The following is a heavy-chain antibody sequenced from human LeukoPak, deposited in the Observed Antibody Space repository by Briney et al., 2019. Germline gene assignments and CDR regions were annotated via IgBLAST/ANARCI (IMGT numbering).Heavy chain of an antibody. Sequence: PGGSLRLSCAASGFTFSDYYMSWIRQAPGKGLEWVSYISSSGSTIYYADSVKGRFTISRDNAKNSLYLQMNSLRDEDTAVYYCARDNRRVEALFDYWGQGTLVTVSS. CDR2: ISSSGSTI. CDR3: ARDNRRVEALFDY. J-gene: IGHJ4*02. CDR1: GFTFSDYY. D-gene: IGHD1-14*01. V-gene: IGHV3-11*04.